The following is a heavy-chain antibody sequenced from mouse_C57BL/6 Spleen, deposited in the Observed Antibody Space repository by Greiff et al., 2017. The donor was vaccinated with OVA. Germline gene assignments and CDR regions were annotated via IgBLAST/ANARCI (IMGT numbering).Heavy chain of an antibody. V-gene: IGHV1-82*01. D-gene: IGHD2-4*01. CDR3: ARERLRRSFDY. CDR1: GYAFSSSW. J-gene: IGHJ2*01. Sequence: QVQLQQSGPELVKPGASVKISCKASGYAFSSSWMNWVKQRPGKGLEWIGRIYPGDGDTTYNGKFKGKATLTADKSSSTAYMQLSSLTSEDSAVYFCARERLRRSFDYWGQGTTLTVSS. CDR2: IYPGDGDT.